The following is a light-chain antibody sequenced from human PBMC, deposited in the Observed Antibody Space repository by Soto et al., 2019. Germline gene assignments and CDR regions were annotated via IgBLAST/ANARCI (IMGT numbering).Light chain of an antibody. CDR3: QQYYNTLYT. V-gene: IGKV4-1*01. CDR1: QSVLYSSNNKNY. CDR2: WAS. J-gene: IGKJ2*01. Sequence: DIVMTQFPDSLAVSLGERATINCKSSQSVLYSSNNKNYLAWYQQKPGQPPKLLISWASTRESGVPDRFSGSGSGTDFTLTISSLQAEDVAVYYCQQYYNTLYTFGQGTKLEIK.